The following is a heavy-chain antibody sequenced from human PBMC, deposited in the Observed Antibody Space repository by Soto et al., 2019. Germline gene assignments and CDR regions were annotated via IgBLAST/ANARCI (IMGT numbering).Heavy chain of an antibody. D-gene: IGHD6-19*01. J-gene: IGHJ4*02. V-gene: IGHV3-30-3*01. Sequence: GGSLRLSCAASGFTFRSYAMHWVRQAPGKGLEWVAVISYDGSNKYYADSVKGRFTMSRDNSKNTLYLQMNSLRAEDTAVYYCARDKGLEQWLAYYFDYWGQGTLVTVS. CDR3: ARDKGLEQWLAYYFDY. CDR2: ISYDGSNK. CDR1: GFTFRSYA.